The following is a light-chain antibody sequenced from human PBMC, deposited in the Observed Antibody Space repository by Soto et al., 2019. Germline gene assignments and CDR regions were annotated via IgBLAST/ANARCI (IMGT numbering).Light chain of an antibody. Sequence: EVVLTQSPGTLSLSPGGRAPLSCGASHSIRNIYLAWYQQKGGQAPRLLISDAFNRATGIQDRFTGSGSGTHCTLSIRGPEPEASADNYCLQYGDSSFAFGPGTNVDIQ. V-gene: IGKV3-20*01. CDR2: DAF. CDR3: LQYGDSSFA. CDR1: HSIRNIY. J-gene: IGKJ3*01.